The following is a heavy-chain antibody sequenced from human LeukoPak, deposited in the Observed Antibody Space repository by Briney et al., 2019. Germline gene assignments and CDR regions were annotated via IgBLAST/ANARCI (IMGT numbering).Heavy chain of an antibody. J-gene: IGHJ6*03. V-gene: IGHV1-69*01. CDR2: IMPIFGRA. Sequence: SVKVSCKASGGTFNSYGMSGVGQAPGQGQEWMGGIMPIFGRANYAQKFQGRVTITADESTSTAYMELSSLRSEDTAVYYCATGKTYYYDSSGYYGTGYYYMDVWGKGTTVTVSS. CDR3: ATGKTYYYDSSGYYGTGYYYMDV. CDR1: GGTFNSYG. D-gene: IGHD3-22*01.